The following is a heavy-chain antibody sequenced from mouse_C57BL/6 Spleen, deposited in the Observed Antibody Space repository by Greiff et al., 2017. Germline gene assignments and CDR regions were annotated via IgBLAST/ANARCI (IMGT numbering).Heavy chain of an antibody. D-gene: IGHD2-2*01. CDR3: TTTSYGYDFDY. V-gene: IGHV14-4*01. Sequence: VQLQQSGAELVRPGASVKLSCTASGFNIKDDYMHWVKQRPEQGLEWIGWIDPENGDTEYASKFQGKATITADTSSNTAYLQLSSLTSEDTAVYYCTTTSYGYDFDYWGQGTTLTVSS. CDR1: GFNIKDDY. CDR2: IDPENGDT. J-gene: IGHJ2*01.